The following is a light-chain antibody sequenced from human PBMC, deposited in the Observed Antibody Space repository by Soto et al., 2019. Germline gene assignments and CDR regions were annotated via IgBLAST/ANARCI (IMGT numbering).Light chain of an antibody. V-gene: IGLV2-8*01. Sequence: QSALTQPPSASGSPGQSVTISCTGTSSDVGAYNYVSWYQQHAGKAPKLVIYEVTKRPSGVPDRFSGSKSANTASLTVSGLQAEDEADYYCSSFASRNTWVFGGGTKVTVL. CDR2: EVT. J-gene: IGLJ3*02. CDR3: SSFASRNTWV. CDR1: SSDVGAYNY.